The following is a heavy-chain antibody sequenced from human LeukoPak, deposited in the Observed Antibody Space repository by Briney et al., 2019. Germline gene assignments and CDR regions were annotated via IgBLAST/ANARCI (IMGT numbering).Heavy chain of an antibody. J-gene: IGHJ6*02. CDR1: GYSFTGRW. V-gene: IGHV5-51*01. D-gene: IGHD3-10*01. CDR2: IYPDDSDT. CDR3: ARGAYGSGSYYNYYGMDV. Sequence: GESLKISCKGSGYSFTGRWIGWVRQMPGKGLEWMGIIYPDDSDTRYSPSFQGQVTISADKSISTAYLQWSSLKASDTAMYYCARGAYGSGSYYNYYGMDVWGQGTTVTVSS.